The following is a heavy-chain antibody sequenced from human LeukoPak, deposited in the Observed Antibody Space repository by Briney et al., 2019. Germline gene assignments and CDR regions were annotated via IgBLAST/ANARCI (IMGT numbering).Heavy chain of an antibody. V-gene: IGHV4-4*07. CDR3: ARGSTFTGFDF. J-gene: IGHJ4*02. D-gene: IGHD1-14*01. CDR2: VYTGGSP. Sequence: SETLSLTCTVSGGSVRDNYWSSIRQPPGKGLEWIGRVYTGGSPNYNSSLKSRVALSLDTSRNQFSMNLTSVTAADTAVYFCARGSTFTGFDFWGQGALVTVSS. CDR1: GGSVRDNY.